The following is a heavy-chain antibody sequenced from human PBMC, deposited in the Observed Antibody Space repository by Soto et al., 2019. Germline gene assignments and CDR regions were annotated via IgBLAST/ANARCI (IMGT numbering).Heavy chain of an antibody. CDR3: ARYYESSDYYYMIHYYYGMDV. CDR1: GFTFSSYW. CDR2: INSDGRST. Sequence: EVQLVESGGGLAQPGGSLRLSCAASGFTFSSYWMHWVRQAPGKGLVWVSRINSDGRSTSYADSVKGRFTISRDNAKNTLYLQMNSLTAEDTAVYYCARYYESSDYYYMIHYYYGMDVWGQGTTVTVSS. V-gene: IGHV3-74*01. J-gene: IGHJ6*02. D-gene: IGHD3-22*01.